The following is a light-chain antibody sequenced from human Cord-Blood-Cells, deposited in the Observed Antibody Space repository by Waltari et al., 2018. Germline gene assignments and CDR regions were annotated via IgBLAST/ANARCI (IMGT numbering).Light chain of an antibody. V-gene: IGKV3-15*01. J-gene: IGKJ4*01. CDR3: QQYNNWPPLT. CDR2: GAS. Sequence: VSPGERATLSCRASQSVSSNLAWYQQKPGQAPRLLIYGASTRATGIPARFSGSGSGTEFTLTISSLQSEDFAVYYCQQYNNWPPLTFGGGTKVEIK. CDR1: QSVSSN.